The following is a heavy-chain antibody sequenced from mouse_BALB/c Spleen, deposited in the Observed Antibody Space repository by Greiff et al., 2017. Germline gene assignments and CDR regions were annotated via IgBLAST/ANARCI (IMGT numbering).Heavy chain of an antibody. CDR1: GFTFSSFG. D-gene: IGHD1-1*01. CDR3: ARGGSSYNWYFDV. CDR2: ISSGSSTI. Sequence: EVKVVESGGGLVQPGGSRKLSCAASGFTFSSFGMHWVRQAPEKGLEWVAYISSGSSTIYYADTVKGRFTISRDNPKNTLFLQMTSLRSEDTAMYYCARGGSSYNWYFDVWGAGTTVTVSS. J-gene: IGHJ1*01. V-gene: IGHV5-17*02.